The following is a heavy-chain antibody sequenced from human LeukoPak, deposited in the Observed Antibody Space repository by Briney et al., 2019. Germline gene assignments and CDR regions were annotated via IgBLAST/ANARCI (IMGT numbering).Heavy chain of an antibody. CDR1: GYTFTSYG. D-gene: IGHD6-19*01. J-gene: IGHJ4*02. Sequence: ASVKVSCKASGYTFTSYGISWVRQAPGRGLEWTGWISAYNGNTNYAQKLQGRVTMTTDTSTSTAYMELRSLRSDDTAVYYCARDRVAVAGTSYYYWGQGTLVTVSS. CDR2: ISAYNGNT. V-gene: IGHV1-18*01. CDR3: ARDRVAVAGTSYYY.